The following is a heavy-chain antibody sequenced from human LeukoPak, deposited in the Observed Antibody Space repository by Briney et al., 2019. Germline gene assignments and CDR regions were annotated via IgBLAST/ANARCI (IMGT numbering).Heavy chain of an antibody. CDR3: AKVGYDSSGYPY. CDR2: ISGSGGST. CDR1: GFTFSSYA. V-gene: IGHV3-23*01. D-gene: IGHD3-22*01. Sequence: PAGGSLRLSCAASGFTFSSYAMSWVRQAPGKGLEWVSAISGSGGSTYYADSVEGRFTISRDNSKNTLYLQMNSLRAEDTAVYYCAKVGYDSSGYPYWGQGTLVTVSS. J-gene: IGHJ4*02.